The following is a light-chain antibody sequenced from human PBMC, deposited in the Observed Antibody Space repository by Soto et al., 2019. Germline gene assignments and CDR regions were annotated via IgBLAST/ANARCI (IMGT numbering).Light chain of an antibody. CDR1: QSISSY. CDR3: QLSYSTPRT. V-gene: IGKV1-39*01. J-gene: IGKJ1*01. CDR2: AAS. Sequence: IRMTQSPSSLSSSVGDRVTITCRASQSISSYLNWYQQKPGKAPKLLIYAASSLQSGVPSRFSGSGSGTDFTLTIISLQPEDFATYYCQLSYSTPRTFGQGTKVEI.